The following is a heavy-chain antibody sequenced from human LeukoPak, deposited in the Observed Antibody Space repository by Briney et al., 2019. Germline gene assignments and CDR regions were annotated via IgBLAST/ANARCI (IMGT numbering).Heavy chain of an antibody. J-gene: IGHJ4*02. CDR2: IIPIFGTA. CDR1: GGTFSVYA. Sequence: SVSVSCKASGGTFSVYAISWGRQAPGQGVEWMGGIIPIFGTANYAQKFQGRVTITTDESTSTAYMQLSSLRSEDTAVYYCATTPEYSSSWYGACDYWGQGTLVTVSS. CDR3: ATTPEYSSSWYGACDY. D-gene: IGHD6-13*01. V-gene: IGHV1-69*05.